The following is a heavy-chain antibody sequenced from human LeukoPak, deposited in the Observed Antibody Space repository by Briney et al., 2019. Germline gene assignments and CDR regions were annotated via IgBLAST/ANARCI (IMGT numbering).Heavy chain of an antibody. CDR1: GFTFSSYA. CDR2: ISYDGSNK. Sequence: PGGSLRLSCAASGFTFSSYAMHWVRQAPGKGLECGAVISYDGSNKYYADSVKGRFTISRDNSKDTLYLQMNSLRAEDTAVYSCARDYGDYMGFDYWGQGTLVTVSS. V-gene: IGHV3-30-3*01. CDR3: ARDYGDYMGFDY. D-gene: IGHD4-17*01. J-gene: IGHJ4*02.